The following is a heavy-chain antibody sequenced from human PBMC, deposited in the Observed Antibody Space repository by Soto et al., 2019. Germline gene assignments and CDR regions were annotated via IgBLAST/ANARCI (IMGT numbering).Heavy chain of an antibody. CDR2: ISYDGSNK. CDR1: GFTFSSYA. D-gene: IGHD3-16*01. J-gene: IGHJ6*02. Sequence: QVQLVESGGGVVQPGRSLRLSCAASGFTFSSYAMHWVRQAPGKGLEWVAVISYDGSNKYYADSVKGRFTISRDNSKNTLYRKMNGLRAEDTAVYYWASDRCRGGCYYYYYGMDVWGQGTTVTVSS. V-gene: IGHV3-30-3*01. CDR3: ASDRCRGGCYYYYYGMDV.